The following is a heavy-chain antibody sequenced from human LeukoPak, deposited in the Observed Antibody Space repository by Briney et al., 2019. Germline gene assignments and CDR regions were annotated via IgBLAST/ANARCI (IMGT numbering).Heavy chain of an antibody. CDR1: GFTFSSYW. CDR2: INSDGSST. V-gene: IGHV3-74*01. Sequence: GRSLRLSCAASGFTFSSYWMHWVRQAPGKGLVWVSRINSDGSSTSYADSVKGRFTISRDNAKNTLYLQMNSLRAEDTAVYYCARVLGRHAFDYWGQGTLVTVSS. CDR3: ARVLGRHAFDY. J-gene: IGHJ4*02.